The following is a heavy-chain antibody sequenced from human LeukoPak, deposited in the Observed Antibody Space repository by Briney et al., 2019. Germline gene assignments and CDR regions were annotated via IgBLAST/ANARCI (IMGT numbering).Heavy chain of an antibody. CDR3: ARSAGSYPPLDAFDI. J-gene: IGHJ3*02. CDR2: ISSSGSTI. D-gene: IGHD1-26*01. CDR1: GFTFSDYY. V-gene: IGHV3-11*01. Sequence: SGGSLRLSCAASGFTFSDYYMSWIRQAPGKGLEWVSYISSSGSTIYYADSVKGRFTISRDNAKNSLYLQMNSLRAEDTAVYYCARSAGSYPPLDAFDIWGQGTMVTVSS.